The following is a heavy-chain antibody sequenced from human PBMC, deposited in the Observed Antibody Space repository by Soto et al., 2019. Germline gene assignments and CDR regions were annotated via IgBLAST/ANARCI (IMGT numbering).Heavy chain of an antibody. V-gene: IGHV3-23*01. D-gene: IGHD6-13*01. J-gene: IGHJ4*02. CDR2: ISGSGGST. Sequence: PGGSLRLSCAASGFTFSSYAMSWVRQAPGKGLEWVSAISGSGGSTYYADSVKGRFTISRDNSKNTLYLQMNSLRAEDTAVYYCAKDRAVMYSSSWYYWGRGTLVTVSS. CDR1: GFTFSSYA. CDR3: AKDRAVMYSSSWYY.